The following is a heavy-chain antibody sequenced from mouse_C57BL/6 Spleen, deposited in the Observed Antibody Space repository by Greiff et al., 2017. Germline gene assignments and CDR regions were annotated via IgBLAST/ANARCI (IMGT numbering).Heavy chain of an antibody. D-gene: IGHD2-3*01. CDR2: ISSGGDYI. CDR3: TRDEDDYAMDY. V-gene: IGHV5-9-1*02. CDR1: GFTFSSYA. Sequence: EVKLVESGEGLVKPGGSLKLSCAASGFTFSSYAMSWVRQTPEKRLEWVAYISSGGDYIYYADTVKGRFTISRDNARNTLYLQMSSLKSEDTAMYYCTRDEDDYAMDYWGQGTSVTVSS. J-gene: IGHJ4*01.